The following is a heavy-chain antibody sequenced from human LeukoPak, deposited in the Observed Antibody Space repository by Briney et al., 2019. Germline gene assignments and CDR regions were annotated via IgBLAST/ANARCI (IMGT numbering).Heavy chain of an antibody. CDR3: AIVYAVAGKRNALDL. CDR1: GFTFSSYA. CDR2: ISYDGSNK. J-gene: IGHJ3*01. V-gene: IGHV3-30*04. Sequence: GGSLRLSCAASGFTFSSYAMHWVRQAPGKGLEWVAVISYDGSNKYYADSVKGRFIISRDDAKNTLSLQMNSLRAEDTAVYYCAIVYAVAGKRNALDLWGQGTMVTVSP. D-gene: IGHD6-19*01.